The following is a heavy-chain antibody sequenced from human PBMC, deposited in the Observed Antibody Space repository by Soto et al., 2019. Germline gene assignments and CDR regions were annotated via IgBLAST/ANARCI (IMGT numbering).Heavy chain of an antibody. D-gene: IGHD2-2*01. CDR1: GGTFSSYA. Sequence: QVQLVQSGAEVKKPGSSVKVSCKASGGTFSSYAISWVRQAPGQGLEWMGGIIPIFGTANYAQKFQGRVTIPADEYTSTADMELSSLRSEDTAVYYCARGGVLVPAAMTSHYYYGMDVWGQGTTVTVSS. CDR3: ARGGVLVPAAMTSHYYYGMDV. V-gene: IGHV1-69*12. J-gene: IGHJ6*02. CDR2: IIPIFGTA.